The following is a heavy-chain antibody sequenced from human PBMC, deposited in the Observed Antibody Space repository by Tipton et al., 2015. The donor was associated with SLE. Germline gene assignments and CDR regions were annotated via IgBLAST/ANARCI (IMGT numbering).Heavy chain of an antibody. V-gene: IGHV3-30*02. J-gene: IGHJ3*02. Sequence: SLRLSCAASGFTFSSYGMHWVRQAPGKGLEWVAFIRYDGSNKYYADSVKGRFTISRDNSKNTLYLQMNSLRAEDTAVYYCAKDLAAILWRGNAFDIWGQGTMVTVSS. CDR1: GFTFSSYG. CDR2: IRYDGSNK. CDR3: AKDLAAILWRGNAFDI. D-gene: IGHD2-21*01.